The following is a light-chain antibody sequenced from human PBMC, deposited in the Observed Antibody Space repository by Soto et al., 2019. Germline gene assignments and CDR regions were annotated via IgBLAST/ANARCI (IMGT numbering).Light chain of an antibody. Sequence: QSVLTQPPSVSGARGQRVTISCTGSSSNIGAGYDVHWYQQLPGTAPKLLIYGNINRPSGVPDRFSGSKSGTSASLAITGLQAEDEADYYCQSYDSSLSGSVFGGGTQLTVL. V-gene: IGLV1-40*01. CDR1: SSNIGAGYD. CDR2: GNI. CDR3: QSYDSSLSGSV. J-gene: IGLJ2*01.